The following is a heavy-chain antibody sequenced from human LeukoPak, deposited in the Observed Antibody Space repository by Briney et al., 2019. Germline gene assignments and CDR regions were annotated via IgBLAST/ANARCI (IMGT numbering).Heavy chain of an antibody. CDR2: ISGSGGST. J-gene: IGHJ4*02. Sequence: GGSLRLSCTSSGFTFSSYSMTWVRQAPGKGLEWVSAISGSGGSTYYADSVTGRFIISRDNSKNTLYLQMNSLRAEDTAVSYCARGTGYNAGRSVDYWGQGTLVTVS. CDR3: ARGTGYNAGRSVDY. CDR1: GFTFSSYS. D-gene: IGHD1-14*01. V-gene: IGHV3-23*01.